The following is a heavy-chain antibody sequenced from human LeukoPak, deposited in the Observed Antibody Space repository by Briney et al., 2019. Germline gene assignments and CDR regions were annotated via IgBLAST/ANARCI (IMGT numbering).Heavy chain of an antibody. CDR1: GFTLNRLT. D-gene: IGHD3-16*01. CDR2: LSYDGDIT. J-gene: IGHJ4*02. Sequence: GGSLRHFRAASGFTLNRLTMLWLRPPPDKGPEYLAVLSYDGDITHYAESVKERFTISRDNSKNTLFLQLNSLRGDDTAVYYCARDSTYFYDGGSSGPHYFDYWGQGTLVTVSS. V-gene: IGHV3-30*17. CDR3: ARDSTYFYDGGSSGPHYFDY.